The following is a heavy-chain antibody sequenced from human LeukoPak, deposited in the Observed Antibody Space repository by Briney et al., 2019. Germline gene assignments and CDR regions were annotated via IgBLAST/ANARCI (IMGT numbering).Heavy chain of an antibody. V-gene: IGHV3-74*01. D-gene: IGHD3-10*01. Sequence: GGSLRLSCAASGFTFSSHWMHWVRQAPGKGLVWVSRIKCDASSTSYADSVKGRFTISRDNSKNTLYLQMNSLRAEDTAVYYCAKDGVYYGSGSYYFGYWGQGTLVTVSS. CDR3: AKDGVYYGSGSYYFGY. J-gene: IGHJ4*02. CDR2: IKCDASST. CDR1: GFTFSSHW.